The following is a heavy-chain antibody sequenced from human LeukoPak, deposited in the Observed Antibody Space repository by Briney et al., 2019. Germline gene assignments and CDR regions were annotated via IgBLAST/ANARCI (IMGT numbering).Heavy chain of an antibody. V-gene: IGHV3-21*01. CDR2: ISTSSIYI. D-gene: IGHD3-10*01. J-gene: IGHJ4*02. Sequence: GGSLRLSCAGSGFTFSTYSMNWVRQAPGKGLEWVSSISTSSIYIYYADSLKGRFTISRDNAKNSLYLQMNSLRAEDTAVYYCASYYYWGQGTLVTVSS. CDR1: GFTFSTYS. CDR3: ASYYY.